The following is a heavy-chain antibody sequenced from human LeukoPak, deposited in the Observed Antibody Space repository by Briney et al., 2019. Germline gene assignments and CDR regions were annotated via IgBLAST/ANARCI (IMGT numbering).Heavy chain of an antibody. CDR3: ATKGGFAD. CDR2: ISSTGSAI. D-gene: IGHD5-12*01. Sequence: GGSPRLSCAASGLSSSSYEMNWVRQAPGKGLEWISYISSTGSAIFYADSVKGRFTISRDNAKNSLYLQMNSLRAEDTAFYYCATKGGFADWGQGTLVTVSS. CDR1: GLSSSSYE. J-gene: IGHJ4*02. V-gene: IGHV3-48*03.